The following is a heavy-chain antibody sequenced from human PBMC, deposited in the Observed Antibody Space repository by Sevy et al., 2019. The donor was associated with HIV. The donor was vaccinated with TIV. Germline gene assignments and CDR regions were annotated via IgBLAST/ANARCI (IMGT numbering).Heavy chain of an antibody. D-gene: IGHD6-6*01. CDR3: AKDPSLQLVLDY. Sequence: GGSLRLSCAASGFIFSTYGMHWVRQAPGKGLEWVARSSFDGSKKYYADSVKGRFTISRDNSKNTLYLEMSSLRAVDSAVYYCAKDPSLQLVLDYWGQGTLVTVSS. V-gene: IGHV3-30*18. J-gene: IGHJ4*02. CDR1: GFIFSTYG. CDR2: SSFDGSKK.